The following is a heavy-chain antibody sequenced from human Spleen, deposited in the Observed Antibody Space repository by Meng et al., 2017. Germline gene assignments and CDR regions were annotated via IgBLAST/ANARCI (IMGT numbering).Heavy chain of an antibody. J-gene: IGHJ4*02. D-gene: IGHD4-11*01. CDR2: INHSGST. CDR3: ARGPTTMAHDFDY. Sequence: IPQWGAGLVKPSETLSLTCRCDGVFFSGYYWGWIRQPPGKGLEWIGEINHSGSTNYNPSLESRATISVDTSQNNLSLKLSSVTAADSAVYYCARGPTTMAHDFDYWGQGTLVTVSS. CDR1: GVFFSGYY. V-gene: IGHV4-34*01.